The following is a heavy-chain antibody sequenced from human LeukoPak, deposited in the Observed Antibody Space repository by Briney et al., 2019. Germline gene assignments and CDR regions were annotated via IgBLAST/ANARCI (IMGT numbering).Heavy chain of an antibody. Sequence: SETLSLTCTVSGYSISSGYYWGWIRQPPGKGLEWIGSIYHSGSTYYNPSLKSRVTISVDTSKNQFSLKLSSVTAADTAVYYCARTMVRGVIWGANWFDPWGQGTLVTVSS. V-gene: IGHV4-38-2*02. CDR3: ARTMVRGVIWGANWFDP. CDR2: IYHSGST. D-gene: IGHD3-10*01. J-gene: IGHJ5*02. CDR1: GYSISSGYY.